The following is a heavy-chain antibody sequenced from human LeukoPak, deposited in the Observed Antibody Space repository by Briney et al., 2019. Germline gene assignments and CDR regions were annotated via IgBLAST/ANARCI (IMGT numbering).Heavy chain of an antibody. CDR2: IRQDGGGK. CDR1: GFTFSSHW. Sequence: SGGSLRLSCAASGFTFSSHWMTWVRQAPGKGLEWVANIRQDGGGKYYADSVKGRFTISRDNAENSVYLQMNSLRAEDTAVYFCARDYEHSGYDYLPLYWGQGTLVTVSS. V-gene: IGHV3-7*01. CDR3: ARDYEHSGYDYLPLY. D-gene: IGHD5-12*01. J-gene: IGHJ4*02.